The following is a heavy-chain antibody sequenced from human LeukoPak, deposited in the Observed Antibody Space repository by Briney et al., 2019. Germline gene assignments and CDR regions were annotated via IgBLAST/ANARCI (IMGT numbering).Heavy chain of an antibody. J-gene: IGHJ4*02. CDR3: AKDSNTGGYSFGS. CDR1: GFTFHHYS. CDR2: ISWDGGIT. D-gene: IGHD5-12*01. V-gene: IGHV3-43*01. Sequence: GRSLRLSCAASGFTFHHYSMHWVRQPPGKGLEWVSLISWDGGITYYADSVRGRFTISRDNSKNSLSLEMNSLRTEDTALYYCAKDSNTGGYSFGSWGQGTLVTVTS.